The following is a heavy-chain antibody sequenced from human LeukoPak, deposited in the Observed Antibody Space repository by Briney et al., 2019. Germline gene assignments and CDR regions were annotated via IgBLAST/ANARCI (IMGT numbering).Heavy chain of an antibody. V-gene: IGHV3-23*01. D-gene: IGHD2-2*02. J-gene: IGHJ5*02. CDR3: AKVAVVVVVPAAIRWFDP. Sequence: PGGSLRLSCAASGFTVSSYAMSWVRQAPGKGLEWVSAISGSGGSTYYADSVKGRFTISRDNSKNTLYLQMNSLRAEDTAVYYCAKVAVVVVVPAAIRWFDPWGQGTLVTVSS. CDR1: GFTVSSYA. CDR2: ISGSGGST.